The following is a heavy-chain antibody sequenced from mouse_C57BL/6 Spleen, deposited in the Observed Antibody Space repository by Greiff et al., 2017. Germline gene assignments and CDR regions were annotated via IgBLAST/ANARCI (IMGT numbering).Heavy chain of an antibody. CDR1: GYTFTSYW. J-gene: IGHJ2*01. Sequence: QVQLQQPGAELVKPGASVKLSCKASGYTFTSYWMQWVKQRPGQGLEWIGEIDPSGSYTNYNQKFKGKATLTADTSSSTAYMQLSSLTSEDAAVYNCEIRRGTTADYWGQGTTLTVSS. CDR2: IDPSGSYT. D-gene: IGHD1-2*01. V-gene: IGHV1-50*01. CDR3: EIRRGTTADY.